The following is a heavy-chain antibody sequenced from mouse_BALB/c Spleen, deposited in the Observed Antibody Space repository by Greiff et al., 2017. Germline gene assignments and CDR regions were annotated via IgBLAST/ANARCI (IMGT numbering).Heavy chain of an antibody. CDR2: IWTGGGT. CDR1: GFSLTSYD. J-gene: IGHJ1*01. CDR3: VRDLLWLRRGACVDFDV. V-gene: IGHV2-9-2*01. D-gene: IGHD2-2*01. Sequence: QVQLKESGPGLVAPSQSLSITCTVSGFSLTSYDISWIRQPPGKGLEWLGVIWTGGGTNYNSAFMSRLSISKDNSKSQVFLKMISLQTDDTAIYYCVRDLLWLRRGACVDFDVWGAGTTVTVSS.